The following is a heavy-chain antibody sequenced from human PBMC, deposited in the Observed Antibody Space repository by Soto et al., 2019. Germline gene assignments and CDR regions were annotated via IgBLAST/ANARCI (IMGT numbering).Heavy chain of an antibody. CDR1: GGSISSGGYY. Sequence: QVQLQELGAGLVKPSQTLSLTCTVSGGSISSGGYYWSWIRRHPGKGLEWIRYIYYSGSTYYNPSLKSRVTISVDTSKKQFSLKLSSVTAADTAVYYCASYQQSYAFDIWGQGTMVTVSS. CDR2: IYYSGST. D-gene: IGHD2-2*01. V-gene: IGHV4-31*03. J-gene: IGHJ3*02. CDR3: ASYQQSYAFDI.